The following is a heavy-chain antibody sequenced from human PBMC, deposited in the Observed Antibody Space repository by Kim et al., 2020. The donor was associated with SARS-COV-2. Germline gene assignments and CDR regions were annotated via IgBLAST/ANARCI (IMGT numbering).Heavy chain of an antibody. Sequence: YNPSLKSRVSISLDTSKTLFSLSRSSVTTADTAVYYCARTGSYGGFFDYWGQGSLVTVSS. J-gene: IGHJ4*01. D-gene: IGHD3-9*01. V-gene: IGHV4-61*03. CDR3: ARTGSYGGFFDY.